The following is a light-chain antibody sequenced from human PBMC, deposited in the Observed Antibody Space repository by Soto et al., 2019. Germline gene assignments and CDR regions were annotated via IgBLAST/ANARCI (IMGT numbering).Light chain of an antibody. J-gene: IGKJ1*01. CDR2: DAS. V-gene: IGKV1-9*01. CDR1: QGISSY. CDR3: QQLNSYPRT. Sequence: DIQLTQSPSFLSASVGDRVTITCRASQGISSYLAWYQQKPGKAPNLLIFDASTLQSGVPPRFSGSGSGTEFTRTISSLQPEDFASYYCQQLNSYPRTFGPGTKVEIK.